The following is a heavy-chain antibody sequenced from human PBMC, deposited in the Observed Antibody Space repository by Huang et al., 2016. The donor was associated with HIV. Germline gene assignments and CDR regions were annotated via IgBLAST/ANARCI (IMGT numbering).Heavy chain of an antibody. CDR2: MNPNTGNT. CDR1: GYTFTNYD. D-gene: IGHD4-17*01. Sequence: QVHLVQSGAEVKKPGASVKVSCKASGYTFTNYDINWVRQAPGRGLDWMAWMNPNTGNTCFAQSFQGRVTMTRKTSITTAYMELTSLTSEDTAVYYCARSAYGDLDYWGLGTLVIVSS. V-gene: IGHV1-8*02. CDR3: ARSAYGDLDY. J-gene: IGHJ4*02.